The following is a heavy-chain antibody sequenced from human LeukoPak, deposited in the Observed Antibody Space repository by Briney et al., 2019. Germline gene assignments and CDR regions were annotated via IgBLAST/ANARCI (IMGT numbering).Heavy chain of an antibody. Sequence: PGRSLRLSCAASGFTSSSYAMSWVRQAPGKGLEWVSAISGSGGSTYYADSVKGRFTISRDNSKNTLNLQMNSLRAEDTAVYYCATRHSSGRNWFDPWGQGTLVTVSS. CDR3: ATRHSSGRNWFDP. CDR1: GFTSSSYA. V-gene: IGHV3-23*01. D-gene: IGHD6-19*01. CDR2: ISGSGGST. J-gene: IGHJ5*02.